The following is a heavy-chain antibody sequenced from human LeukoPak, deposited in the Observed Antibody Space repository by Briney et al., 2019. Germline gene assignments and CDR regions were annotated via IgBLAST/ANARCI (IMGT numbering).Heavy chain of an antibody. V-gene: IGHV3-15*01. D-gene: IGHD3-22*01. CDR1: GFTFSNAW. CDR2: IKSKTDGGTT. Sequence: GGSLRLSCAASGFTFSNAWMSWVRQAPGKGLEWGGRIKSKTDGGTTDYAAPVKGRFTISRDDSKNTLYLQMNSLKTEDTAVYYCTRYYYDSSGYYVGAFDIWGQGTMVTVSS. CDR3: TRYYYDSSGYYVGAFDI. J-gene: IGHJ3*02.